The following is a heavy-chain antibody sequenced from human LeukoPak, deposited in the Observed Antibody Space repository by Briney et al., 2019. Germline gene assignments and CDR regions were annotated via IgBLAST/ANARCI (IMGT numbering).Heavy chain of an antibody. CDR2: INPHSGGA. D-gene: IGHD7-27*01. CDR3: ARGLTGLDAFDI. Sequence: PSVKVSCKASGYTFTGYYIHWVRQAPGQGLEWVGWINPHSGGAMYRQKFQGRFTMTRDTSVSTAYMEMRGLRSDDTAVYYCARGLTGLDAFDIWGQGTKVTVSS. CDR1: GYTFTGYY. J-gene: IGHJ3*02. V-gene: IGHV1-2*02.